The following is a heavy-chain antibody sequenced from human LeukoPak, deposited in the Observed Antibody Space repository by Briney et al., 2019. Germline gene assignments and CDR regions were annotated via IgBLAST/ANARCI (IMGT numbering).Heavy chain of an antibody. CDR3: ARYLSWTTESYYYMDV. Sequence: ASVKVSCNASGSTFTSCDINWVRQATGQGLEWVGWMNPNSGNTGYAQKFQGRVTMTKNTSISTAYMDLTTLRSEDTTVYDCARYLSWTTESYYYMDVWGKGTTVTVS. V-gene: IGHV1-8*01. CDR1: GSTFTSCD. J-gene: IGHJ6*03. CDR2: MNPNSGNT. D-gene: IGHD3/OR15-3a*01.